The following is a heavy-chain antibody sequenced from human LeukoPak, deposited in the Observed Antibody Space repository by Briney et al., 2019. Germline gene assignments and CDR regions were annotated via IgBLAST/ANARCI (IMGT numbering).Heavy chain of an antibody. Sequence: SETLSLTCAVYGGSFSGYYWSWIRQPPGKGLEWIGEIYHSGSINYNPSLKSRVTISVDISKNQFSLRLNSVTAADTAVYYCARDLGSAQPGFWGQGTLVTVSS. CDR1: GGSFSGYY. D-gene: IGHD6-25*01. CDR3: ARDLGSAQPGF. J-gene: IGHJ4*02. CDR2: IYHSGSI. V-gene: IGHV4-34*01.